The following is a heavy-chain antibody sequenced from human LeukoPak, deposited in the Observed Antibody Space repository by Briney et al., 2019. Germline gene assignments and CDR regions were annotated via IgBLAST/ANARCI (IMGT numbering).Heavy chain of an antibody. J-gene: IGHJ4*02. D-gene: IGHD3-10*01. CDR1: GITFCNAW. CDR3: TLPWYSGIYYGY. CDR2: LKSKTDGGTT. Sequence: GGALRLSCAASGITFCNAWLSWGRQAPGEGLEWVGHLKSKTDGGTTEYAAPGQGRFTISRVDSKHTLVLQMTSRQTKDPAVHSCTLPWYSGIYYGYWGQGTLVTVSS. V-gene: IGHV3-15*01.